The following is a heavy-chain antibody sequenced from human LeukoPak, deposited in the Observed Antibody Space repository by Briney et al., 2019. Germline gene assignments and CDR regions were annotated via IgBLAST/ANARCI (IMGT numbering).Heavy chain of an antibody. V-gene: IGHV4-34*01. J-gene: IGHJ4*02. D-gene: IGHD5-24*01. CDR2: INHSGST. CDR3: ARGGGYNYKLGY. Sequence: PSETLSLTCAVYGGSFSGYYWSWIRQPPGKGLESIGEINHSGSTNYNPSLKSRVTISVDTSKNQFSLKLSSVTAADTAVYYCARGGGYNYKLGYWGQGTLVTVSS. CDR1: GGSFSGYY.